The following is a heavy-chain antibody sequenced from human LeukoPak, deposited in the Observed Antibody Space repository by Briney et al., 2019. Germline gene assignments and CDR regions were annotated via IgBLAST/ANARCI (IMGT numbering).Heavy chain of an antibody. J-gene: IGHJ5*02. CDR2: IYYSGTT. V-gene: IGHV4-59*12. D-gene: IGHD3-3*01. Sequence: PSETLSLTCTVSGDSISSYYWSWLRQSPGKGLEWIGYIYYSGTTNYNPSLKSRVTISVDTSKNQFSLKPSSVTAADTAVYYCARDREAIYDFWSGPARGWFDPWGQGTLVTVSS. CDR1: GDSISSYY. CDR3: ARDREAIYDFWSGPARGWFDP.